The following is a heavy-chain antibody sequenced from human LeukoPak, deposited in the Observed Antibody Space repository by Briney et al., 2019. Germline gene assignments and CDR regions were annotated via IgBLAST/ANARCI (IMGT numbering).Heavy chain of an antibody. CDR2: IIPIFGTA. Sequence: ASVKVSCKASGGTFSSYAISWVRQAPGQGLEWMGGIIPIFGTANYAQKFQGRVTITADESTSTAYMELSSLRSEDTAVCYCARVGDYGGNLFYYYYYMDVWGKGTTVTVSS. V-gene: IGHV1-69*13. D-gene: IGHD4-23*01. CDR3: ARVGDYGGNLFYYYYYMDV. CDR1: GGTFSSYA. J-gene: IGHJ6*03.